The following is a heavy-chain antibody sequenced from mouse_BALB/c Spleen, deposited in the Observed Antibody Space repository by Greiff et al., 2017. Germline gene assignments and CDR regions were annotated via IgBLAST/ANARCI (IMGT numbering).Heavy chain of an antibody. CDR2: IWAGGST. CDR3: ARELRGYAMDY. CDR1: GFSLTSYG. D-gene: IGHD2-12*01. V-gene: IGHV2-9*02. J-gene: IGHJ4*01. Sequence: VQVVESGPGLVAPSQSLSITCTVSGFSLTSYGVHWVRQPPGKGLEWLGVIWAGGSTNYNSALMSRLSISKDNSKSQVFLKMNSLQTDDTAMYYCARELRGYAMDYWGQGTAVTVSS.